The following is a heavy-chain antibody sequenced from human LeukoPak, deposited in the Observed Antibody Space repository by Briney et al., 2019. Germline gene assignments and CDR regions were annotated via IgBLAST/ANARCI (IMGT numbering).Heavy chain of an antibody. V-gene: IGHV3-66*01. CDR3: ARASGYDVFDY. J-gene: IGHJ4*02. Sequence: GGSLRLSCAASGFTVSSNYMSWVRQAPGKGLEWVSVIYSGGSTYYADSVKGRFTISRDNSKNTLYLQMNSLRAEDTAVYYCARASGYDVFDYWGQGTLVTVST. D-gene: IGHD5-12*01. CDR1: GFTVSSNY. CDR2: IYSGGST.